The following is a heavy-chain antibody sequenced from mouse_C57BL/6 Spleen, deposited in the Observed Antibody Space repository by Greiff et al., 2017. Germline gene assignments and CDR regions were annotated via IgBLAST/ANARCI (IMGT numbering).Heavy chain of an antibody. CDR2: IDPETGGT. V-gene: IGHV1-15*01. CDR1: GYTFTDYE. Sequence: QVQLQQSGAELVRPGASVTLSCKASGYTFTDYEMHWVKQTPVHGLEWIGAIDPETGGTAYNQKFKGKAILTADKSSSTAYMELRSLTSEDSAVYYCTHIPGYYYAMDYWGQGTSVTVSS. CDR3: THIPGYYYAMDY. J-gene: IGHJ4*01.